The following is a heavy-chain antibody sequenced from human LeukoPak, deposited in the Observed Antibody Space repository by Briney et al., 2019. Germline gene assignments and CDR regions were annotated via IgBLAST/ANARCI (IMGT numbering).Heavy chain of an antibody. CDR3: TRDSDLTKLYYYDSSGYLY. CDR2: IRSKAYGGTT. J-gene: IGHJ4*02. D-gene: IGHD3-22*01. V-gene: IGHV3-49*04. CDR1: GFTFGDYA. Sequence: PGGSLRLSCTASGFTFGDYAMSWVRQAPGKGLGWVGFIRSKAYGGTTEYAASVKGRFTISRDDSKSIAYLQMNSLKTVDTAVYYCTRDSDLTKLYYYDSSGYLYWGQGTLVTVSS.